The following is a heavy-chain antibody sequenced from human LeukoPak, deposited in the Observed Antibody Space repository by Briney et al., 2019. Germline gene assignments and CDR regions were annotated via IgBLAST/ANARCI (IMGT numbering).Heavy chain of an antibody. V-gene: IGHV4-59*12. CDR3: ARAKQWLANNYYYYYGMDV. J-gene: IGHJ6*02. CDR1: GGSISGYY. CDR2: IYYTGST. Sequence: MPSETLSLTCTVSGGSISGYYWTWIRQPPGEALEYIGCIYYTGSTNYNPSLKSRVTMSVDTSKNQFSLKLSSVTAADTAVYYCARAKQWLANNYYYYYGMDVWGQGTTVTVSS. D-gene: IGHD6-19*01.